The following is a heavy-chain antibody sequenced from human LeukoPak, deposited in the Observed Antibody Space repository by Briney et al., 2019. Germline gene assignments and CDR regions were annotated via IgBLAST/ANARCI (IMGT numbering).Heavy chain of an antibody. D-gene: IGHD4-17*01. CDR1: GFTFSTYA. CDR2: MWYDGSHE. J-gene: IGHJ4*02. Sequence: PGTSLRLSCAASGFTFSTYAMHWLRQAPGKGLQWVAVMWYDGSHEYYADSVKGRFTISRDNSRNTLYLQMNSLRAEDTAVYYCARPSDGHYAQGGYFDYWGQGTLVTVSS. V-gene: IGHV3-33*01. CDR3: ARPSDGHYAQGGYFDY.